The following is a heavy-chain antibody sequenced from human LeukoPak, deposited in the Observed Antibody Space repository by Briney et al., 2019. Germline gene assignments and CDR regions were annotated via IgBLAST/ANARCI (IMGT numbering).Heavy chain of an antibody. V-gene: IGHV1-18*01. CDR2: ISAYNGNT. CDR1: GYTFTSYG. D-gene: IGHD4-17*01. J-gene: IGHJ4*02. CDR3: ARGQGDLTTVTPPNY. Sequence: ASVKVSCKASGYTFTSYGISWVRQAPGQGLEWMGWISAYNGNTNYAQKLQGRVTMTTDTSTSTACMELRSLRSDDTAVYYCARGQGDLTTVTPPNYWGQGTLVTVSS.